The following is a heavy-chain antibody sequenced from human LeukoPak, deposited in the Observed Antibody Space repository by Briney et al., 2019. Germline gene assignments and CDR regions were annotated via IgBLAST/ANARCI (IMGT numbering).Heavy chain of an antibody. CDR3: AREGNSGSALDY. V-gene: IGHV3-66*01. CDR2: IYGGGST. CDR1: GFTVSSNY. D-gene: IGHD1-26*01. J-gene: IGHJ4*02. Sequence: GGSLRLSCAASGFTVSSNYMSWVRQAPGKGLEWVSVIYGGGSTYYADSVKGRFTISRDNSKNTPYLQMNSLRAEDTAVYYCAREGNSGSALDYWGQGTLVTVSS.